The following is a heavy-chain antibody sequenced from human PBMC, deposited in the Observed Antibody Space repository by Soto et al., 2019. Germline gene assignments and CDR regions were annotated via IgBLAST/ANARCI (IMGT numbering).Heavy chain of an antibody. J-gene: IGHJ5*02. V-gene: IGHV4-34*01. CDR3: ARTGIAAAGPQVAWFDP. CDR1: GGSFSGYY. D-gene: IGHD6-13*01. CDR2: INHSGST. Sequence: SETLSLTCAVYGGSFSGYYWSWIRQPPGKGLEWIGEINHSGSTNYNPSLKSRVTISVDTSKNQFSLKLSSVTAADTAVYYCARTGIAAAGPQVAWFDPWGKGTLVTVSS.